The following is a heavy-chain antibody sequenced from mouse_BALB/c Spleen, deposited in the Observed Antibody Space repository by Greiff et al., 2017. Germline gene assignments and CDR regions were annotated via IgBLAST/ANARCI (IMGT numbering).Heavy chain of an antibody. J-gene: IGHJ2*01. Sequence: EVKLVESGPELVKPGASMKISCKASGYSFTGYTMNWVKQSHGKNLEWIGLINPYNGGTSYNQKFKGKATLTVDKSSSTAYMELLSLTSEDSAVYYCARVFITTVGYFDYWGQGTTLTVSS. CDR2: INPYNGGT. V-gene: IGHV1-18*01. CDR1: GYSFTGYT. D-gene: IGHD1-1*01. CDR3: ARVFITTVGYFDY.